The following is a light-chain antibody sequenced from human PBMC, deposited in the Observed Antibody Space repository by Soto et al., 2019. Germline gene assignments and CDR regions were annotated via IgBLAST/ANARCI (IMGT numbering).Light chain of an antibody. CDR1: SSNIGAGYD. CDR3: QSYDSSLSGVV. J-gene: IGLJ2*01. Sequence: QSVLTLLPSVSGAPGQRVTISCTGSSSNIGAGYDVHWYQQLPGTAPKLLIYGNSNRPSGVPDRFSGSKSGTSASLAITGLQAEDEADYYCQSYDSSLSGVVFGAGTKVTVL. V-gene: IGLV1-40*01. CDR2: GNS.